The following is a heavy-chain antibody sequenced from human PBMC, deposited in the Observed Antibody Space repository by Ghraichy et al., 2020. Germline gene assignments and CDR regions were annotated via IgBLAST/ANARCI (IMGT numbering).Heavy chain of an antibody. CDR2: ISDSGDTT. Sequence: GESLNISCTVSGFTFSKYGMNWVRQAPGKGLEWVSGISDSGDTTYYADSVKGRFTISRDNSKSTLYLQMNSLRVDDTAVYYCARGNGSGSYLVDYWGQGSLVAVSS. J-gene: IGHJ4*02. D-gene: IGHD3-10*01. V-gene: IGHV3-23*01. CDR3: ARGNGSGSYLVDY. CDR1: GFTFSKYG.